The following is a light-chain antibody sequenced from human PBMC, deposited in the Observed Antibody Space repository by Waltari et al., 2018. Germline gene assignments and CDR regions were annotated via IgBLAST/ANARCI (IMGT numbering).Light chain of an antibody. CDR3: MQALQTPRT. CDR1: QSLLHSNGYNY. J-gene: IGKJ2*01. Sequence: DIVMTQSPLFLPVTPGEPASSSCRASQSLLHSNGYNYLDWYLQKPGQSPQLLIYLGSNRASGVPDRFSGSGSGTDFTLKISRVEAEDVGVYYCMQALQTPRTFGQGTKLEIK. CDR2: LGS. V-gene: IGKV2-28*01.